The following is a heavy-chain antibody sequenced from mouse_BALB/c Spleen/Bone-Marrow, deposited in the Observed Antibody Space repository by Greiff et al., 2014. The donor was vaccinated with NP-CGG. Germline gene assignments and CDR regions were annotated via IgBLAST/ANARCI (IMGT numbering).Heavy chain of an antibody. CDR3: ARQNDGYLYYAMDY. CDR1: GYSITSGYS. CDR2: IHYSGTT. V-gene: IGHV3-1*02. Sequence: VQLQQSGPDLVKPSQSLSLTCTVTGYSITSGYSWHWIRQFPGNKLEWMGYIHYSGTTNNNPSLKSRISITRDTSKNQFFLQLNSVTSDDTATYYCARQNDGYLYYAMDYWGQGTSVTVSS. J-gene: IGHJ4*01. D-gene: IGHD2-3*01.